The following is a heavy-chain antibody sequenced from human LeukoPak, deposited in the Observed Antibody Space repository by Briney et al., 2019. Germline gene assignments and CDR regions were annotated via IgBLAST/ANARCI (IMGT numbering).Heavy chain of an antibody. CDR3: AKTPAEGYCSGTSCYKEGSFDY. V-gene: IGHV3-15*01. Sequence: GGSLRLSCAASGFTFSNAWMSWVRQAPGKGLEWVGRIKSKTDGGTTDYAAPVKGRFTISRDDSKNTLYLQINSLRAEDTAVYNCAKTPAEGYCSGTSCYKEGSFDYWGQGTLVTVSS. D-gene: IGHD2-2*02. CDR2: IKSKTDGGTT. CDR1: GFTFSNAW. J-gene: IGHJ4*02.